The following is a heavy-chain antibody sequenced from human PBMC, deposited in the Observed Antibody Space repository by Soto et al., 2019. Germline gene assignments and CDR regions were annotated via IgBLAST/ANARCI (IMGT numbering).Heavy chain of an antibody. V-gene: IGHV4-31*03. J-gene: IGHJ4*02. CDR3: ARAVTIFGVVPWYYFDY. CDR1: GGSISSGGYY. D-gene: IGHD3-3*01. Sequence: TSETLSLTCTVSGGSISSGGYYWSWIRQHPGKGLEWIGYIYYSGSTYYNPSLKSRVTISVDTSKNQFSLKLSSVTAADTAVYYCARAVTIFGVVPWYYFDYWGQGTLVTVSS. CDR2: IYYSGST.